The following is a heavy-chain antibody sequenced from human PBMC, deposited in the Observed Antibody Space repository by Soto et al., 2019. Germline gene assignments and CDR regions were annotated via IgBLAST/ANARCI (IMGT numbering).Heavy chain of an antibody. CDR3: ARGAPWGSSSLVEDYYYYYGMDV. V-gene: IGHV1-69*13. Sequence: ASVKVSCKASGGTFSSYAISWVRQAPGQGLEWMGGIIPIFGTANYAQKFQGRVTITADESTSTAYMELSSLRSEDTAVYYCARGAPWGSSSLVEDYYYYYGMDVWGQGTT. D-gene: IGHD6-6*01. J-gene: IGHJ6*02. CDR1: GGTFSSYA. CDR2: IIPIFGTA.